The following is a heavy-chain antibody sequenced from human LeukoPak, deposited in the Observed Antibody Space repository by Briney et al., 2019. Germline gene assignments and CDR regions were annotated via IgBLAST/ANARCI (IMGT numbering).Heavy chain of an antibody. Sequence: GGSLRLSCAASGFTFSSYGMHWVRQAPGKGLEWVAVIWYDGSNKYYADSVKGRFTISRDNSKNTLYLQMNSLRAEDTAVYSCAKSPVYSSGWYLDYWGQGTLVTVSS. D-gene: IGHD6-19*01. V-gene: IGHV3-33*06. J-gene: IGHJ4*02. CDR3: AKSPVYSSGWYLDY. CDR1: GFTFSSYG. CDR2: IWYDGSNK.